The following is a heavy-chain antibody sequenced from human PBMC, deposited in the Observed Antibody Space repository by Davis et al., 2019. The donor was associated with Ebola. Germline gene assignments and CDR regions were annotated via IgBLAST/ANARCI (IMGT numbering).Heavy chain of an antibody. CDR2: ISSSSSYI. CDR1: GFTFSSYS. V-gene: IGHV3-21*04. Sequence: GGSLRLSCAASGFTFSSYSMNWVRQAPGKGLEWVSSISSSSSYIYYADSVKGRFTISRDSSNTLYLQMNSLRAEDTALYYCASNSYGSGTAPSDWGQGTLVTVSS. J-gene: IGHJ4*02. CDR3: ASNSYGSGTAPSD. D-gene: IGHD3-10*01.